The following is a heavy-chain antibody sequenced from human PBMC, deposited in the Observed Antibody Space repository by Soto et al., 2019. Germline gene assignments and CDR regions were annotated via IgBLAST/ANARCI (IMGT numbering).Heavy chain of an antibody. J-gene: IGHJ5*02. CDR1: GYSFSTYD. CDR2: VNPKSGNT. V-gene: IGHV1-8*01. Sequence: QVQLVQSGAEVKKPGASVKVSCKASGYSFSTYDINWVRQAAGQGLEWMGWVNPKSGNTDYAQRFRGRVTMTSNTSISTAYMELSALTPEDTAVYYCARPYCDSTSCYTDWFYPWGQGTLVTVSS. CDR3: ARPYCDSTSCYTDWFYP. D-gene: IGHD2-2*02.